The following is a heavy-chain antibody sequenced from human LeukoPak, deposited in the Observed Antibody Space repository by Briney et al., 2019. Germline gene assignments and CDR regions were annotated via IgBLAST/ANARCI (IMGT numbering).Heavy chain of an antibody. Sequence: ASVKVSCKASGYTFTSYDINWVRQATGQGLEWMGWMNPNSGNTGYAQKFQGRVTMTRNTSISTAYMELSSLRSEDTAVYYCARGYSYLAHDTWLSFFFEQWGQGTLVTVSS. CDR2: MNPNSGNT. J-gene: IGHJ1*01. V-gene: IGHV1-8*01. CDR1: GYTFTSYD. CDR3: ARGYSYLAHDTWLSFFFEQ. D-gene: IGHD1-26*01.